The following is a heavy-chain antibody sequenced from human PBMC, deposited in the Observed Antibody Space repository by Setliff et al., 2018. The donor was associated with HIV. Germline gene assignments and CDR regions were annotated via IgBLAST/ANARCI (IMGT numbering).Heavy chain of an antibody. D-gene: IGHD6-19*01. CDR1: GESFSAYF. Sequence: SETLSLTCAVYGESFSAYFWSWIRQSPGKGLEWIGEVNHSGVTNYNPSLKSRLTISVDTSKNQFSLRLRSVTAADTAVYYCATGLTVAPDYWGQGSLVTVSS. CDR3: ATGLTVAPDY. J-gene: IGHJ4*02. V-gene: IGHV4-34*01. CDR2: VNHSGVT.